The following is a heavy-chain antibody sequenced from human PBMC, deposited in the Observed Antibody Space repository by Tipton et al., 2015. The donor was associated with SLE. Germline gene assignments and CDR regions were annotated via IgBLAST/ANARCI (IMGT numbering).Heavy chain of an antibody. J-gene: IGHJ4*02. CDR3: ARGGLFFFDY. Sequence: TLSLTCSVSGGSISSSYWSWIRQPPGKGLEWIGYIYHSGSTNFNPSLKSRVTTSVDTSKNQFSLKLNSVTAADTAVYYCARGGLFFFDYWGQGTLVTVSS. CDR2: IYHSGST. D-gene: IGHD3-10*02. V-gene: IGHV4-59*01. CDR1: GGSISSSY.